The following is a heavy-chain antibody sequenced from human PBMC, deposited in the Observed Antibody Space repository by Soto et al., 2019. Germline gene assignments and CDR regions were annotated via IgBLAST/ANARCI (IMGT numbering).Heavy chain of an antibody. D-gene: IGHD3-16*01. Sequence: QVQLVESGGGVVQPGRSLRLSCAASGFTFSSYAMHWVRQAPGKGLEWVAVISYDGSNKYYADSVKGRFTISRDNSKNTXXLKMNRLRAEDTAVYYCARDAGGTDFAEWTYYFDYWGQGTLVTVSS. V-gene: IGHV3-30-3*01. CDR2: ISYDGSNK. CDR1: GFTFSSYA. J-gene: IGHJ4*02. CDR3: ARDAGGTDFAEWTYYFDY.